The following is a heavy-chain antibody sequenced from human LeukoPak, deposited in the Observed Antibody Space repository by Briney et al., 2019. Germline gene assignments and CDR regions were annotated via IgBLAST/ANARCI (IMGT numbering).Heavy chain of an antibody. V-gene: IGHV1-2*06. D-gene: IGHD3-22*01. CDR1: GYTFTGYY. CDR2: INPNSGGT. CDR3: ARDLDYYDSSGYYEIDY. Sequence: ASVKVSCKASGYTFTGYYMHWVRQAPGQGLEWMGRINPNSGGTNYAQKFQGRVTMTRDTSISTAYMELSRLRSDDTAVYYCARDLDYYDSSGYYEIDYWGQGTLVTVSS. J-gene: IGHJ4*02.